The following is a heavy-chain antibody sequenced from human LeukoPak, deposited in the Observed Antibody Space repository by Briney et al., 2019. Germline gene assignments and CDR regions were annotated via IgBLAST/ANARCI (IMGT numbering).Heavy chain of an antibody. J-gene: IGHJ4*02. D-gene: IGHD3-10*01. CDR2: IKSKTDGGTT. V-gene: IGHV3-15*01. CDR3: AKDMDYYGSGSYLYYFDY. Sequence: GGSLRLSCAASGFTFSNAWMSWVRQAPGKGLEWVGRIKSKTDGGTTDYAAPVKGRFTISRDNSKNTLYLQMNSLRAEDTAVYYCAKDMDYYGSGSYLYYFDYWGQGTLVTVSS. CDR1: GFTFSNAW.